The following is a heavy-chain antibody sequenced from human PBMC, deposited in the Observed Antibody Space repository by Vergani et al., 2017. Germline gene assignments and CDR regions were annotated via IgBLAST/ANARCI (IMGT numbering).Heavy chain of an antibody. CDR3: ARDVREYDFWSGYYRDNWFDP. D-gene: IGHD3-3*01. CDR1: GGSISSYY. Sequence: QVQLQESGPGLVKPSETLSLTCTVSGGSISSYYWSWIRQPAGKGLEWIGRIYTSGSTNYNHSLKSRVTMSVDTSKNQFSLKLSSVTAADTAVYYCARDVREYDFWSGYYRDNWFDPWGQGTLVTVSS. J-gene: IGHJ5*02. V-gene: IGHV4-4*07. CDR2: IYTSGST.